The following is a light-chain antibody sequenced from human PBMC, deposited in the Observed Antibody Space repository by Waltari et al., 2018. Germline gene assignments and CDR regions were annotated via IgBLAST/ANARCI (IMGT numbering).Light chain of an antibody. CDR3: AAWDDSLRAVV. Sequence: QSVLTQPPSASGTPGQRVTISCSGSNSNVRVNPVTWYQQLPGAAPEVLIYSNDRRPSGVPYRISGSKSGTSASLAISGLQSEDEAHYYCAAWDDSLRAVVFGGGTKVTVL. CDR1: NSNVRVNP. CDR2: SND. V-gene: IGLV1-44*01. J-gene: IGLJ2*01.